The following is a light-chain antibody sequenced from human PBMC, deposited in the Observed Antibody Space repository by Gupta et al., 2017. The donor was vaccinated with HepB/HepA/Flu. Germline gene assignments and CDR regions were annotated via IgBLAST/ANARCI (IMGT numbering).Light chain of an antibody. CDR3: QQSYSTPVLT. J-gene: IGKJ4*01. CDR2: AAS. Sequence: DIQMTQSPSSLSASVGDRVTITCRASQSISSYLNWYQQKPGKVPKLLIYAASSLQSGVPSRFSGSGSGTDVTLTISSRQPEDFATYYCQQSYSTPVLTFGGGTKVEIK. V-gene: IGKV1-39*01. CDR1: QSISSY.